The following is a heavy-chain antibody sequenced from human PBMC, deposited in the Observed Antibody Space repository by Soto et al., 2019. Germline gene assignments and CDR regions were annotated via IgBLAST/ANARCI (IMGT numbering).Heavy chain of an antibody. CDR1: GGSISSGDYY. CDR2: IYYSGST. Sequence: PSETLSLTCTVSGGSISSGDYYWSWIRQPPGKGLEWIGYIYYSGSTYYNTSLKSRVTISVDTSKNQLSLKLSSVTAAETAVYYCARDHYVYDILTGYGYYYGMDVWGQGTTVTVSS. J-gene: IGHJ6*02. D-gene: IGHD3-9*01. V-gene: IGHV4-30-4*01. CDR3: ARDHYVYDILTGYGYYYGMDV.